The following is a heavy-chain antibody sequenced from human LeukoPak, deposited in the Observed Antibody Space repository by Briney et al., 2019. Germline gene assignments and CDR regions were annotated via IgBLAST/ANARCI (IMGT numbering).Heavy chain of an antibody. CDR1: GFSFDDYG. D-gene: IGHD6-13*01. Sequence: GGSLRLSRAASGFSFDDYGLTWVRQAPGKGLEWVSGINWNGDSTDYADSVKGRFTISRDNAKNSLYLQMNSLRAEDTALYYCARGRFVGIAAAGPPYFDYWGQGTLVTVSS. CDR2: INWNGDST. CDR3: ARGRFVGIAAAGPPYFDY. V-gene: IGHV3-20*04. J-gene: IGHJ4*02.